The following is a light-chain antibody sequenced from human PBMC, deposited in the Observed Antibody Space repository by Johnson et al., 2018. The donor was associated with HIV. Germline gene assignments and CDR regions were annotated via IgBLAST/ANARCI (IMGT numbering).Light chain of an antibody. CDR1: SSNVGSSF. CDR2: ENN. Sequence: QSVLTQPPSVSAAPGQTVTISCSGSSSNVGSSFVSWYRQVPGTAPKLLIYENNKRPSGIPDRFSGSKSGTSATLGITGLQTGDEADYYCGTWDSSLSAYVFGTGTKGTVL. V-gene: IGLV1-51*02. J-gene: IGLJ1*01. CDR3: GTWDSSLSAYV.